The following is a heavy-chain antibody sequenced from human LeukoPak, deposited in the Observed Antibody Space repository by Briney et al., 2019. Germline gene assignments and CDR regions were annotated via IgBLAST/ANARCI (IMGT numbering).Heavy chain of an antibody. CDR2: IYPGDSDT. J-gene: IGHJ4*02. D-gene: IGHD2-15*01. Sequence: GESLKISCKGSGYSFTSYWVGWVRQMPGKGLEWMGIIYPGDSDTRYSPSFQGQVTTSADKSISTAYLQWSSLKASDTAMYYCARRMRYCSGGSCLNYFDYWGQGTLVTVSS. CDR1: GYSFTSYW. CDR3: ARRMRYCSGGSCLNYFDY. V-gene: IGHV5-51*01.